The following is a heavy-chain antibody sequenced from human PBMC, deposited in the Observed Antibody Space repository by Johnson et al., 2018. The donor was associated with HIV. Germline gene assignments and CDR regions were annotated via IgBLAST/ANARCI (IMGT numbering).Heavy chain of an antibody. CDR2: IKSKTDGGTT. CDR1: RFTFSNAW. D-gene: IGHD3-22*01. Sequence: VQLVESGGGVVRPGGSLRLSCAASRFTFSNAWMSWVRQAPGKGLEWVGRIKSKTDGGTTDYAAPVKGRFTISRDNSKKTLYLQMNSLKTEDTAVYYCTTARVSYDSSGYNAFDIWGQGTMVTVSS. CDR3: TTARVSYDSSGYNAFDI. V-gene: IGHV3-15*01. J-gene: IGHJ3*02.